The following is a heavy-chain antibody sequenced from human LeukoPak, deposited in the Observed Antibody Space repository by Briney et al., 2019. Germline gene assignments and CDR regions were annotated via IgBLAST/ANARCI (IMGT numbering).Heavy chain of an antibody. J-gene: IGHJ3*02. Sequence: PSQTLSLTCTVSGGSISSGGYYWSWIRQHPGKGLEWIGYIYYSGSTYYDPSLKSRVTISVDTSKNQFSLKLSSVTAAVTAVYYCARGAPIVVVTAYDAFDIWGQGTMVTVSP. D-gene: IGHD2-21*02. V-gene: IGHV4-31*03. CDR2: IYYSGST. CDR3: ARGAPIVVVTAYDAFDI. CDR1: GGSISSGGYY.